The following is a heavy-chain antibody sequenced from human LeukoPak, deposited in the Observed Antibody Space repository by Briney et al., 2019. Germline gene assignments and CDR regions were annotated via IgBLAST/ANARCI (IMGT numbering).Heavy chain of an antibody. CDR1: GGSISSYY. J-gene: IGHJ6*02. D-gene: IGHD3-3*01. Sequence: SETLSLTCTISGGSISSYYWSWIRQPPGKGLEWIGYIYYSGSTNYNPSLKSRVTISVDTSKNQFSLKLSSVTAADTAVYYCARGASGVYYYGMDVWGQGTTVTVSS. CDR3: ARGASGVYYYGMDV. CDR2: IYYSGST. V-gene: IGHV4-59*01.